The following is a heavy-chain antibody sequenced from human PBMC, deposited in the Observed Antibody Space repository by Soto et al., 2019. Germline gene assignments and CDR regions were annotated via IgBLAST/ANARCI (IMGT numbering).Heavy chain of an antibody. D-gene: IGHD5-12*01. CDR1: GGTFSSYA. J-gene: IGHJ4*02. V-gene: IGHV1-69*12. CDR2: IVPIVGTT. Sequence: QVQLVQSGAEVRQPASSVKVSCKTSGGTFSSYAISWVRQAPGQGLEWMGGIVPIVGTTTYAQKLQGRVTITADEATSIAFMQLSRLRSDDTAVYYCVRVVAIPGYPDHWGQGTLVTVSS. CDR3: VRVVAIPGYPDH.